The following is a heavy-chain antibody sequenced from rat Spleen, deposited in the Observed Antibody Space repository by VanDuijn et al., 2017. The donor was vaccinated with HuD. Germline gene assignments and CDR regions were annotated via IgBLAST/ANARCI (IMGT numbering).Heavy chain of an antibody. CDR3: ASSYMPFDY. Sequence: QVQLKESGPGLVQPSLTLSLTCTVSGLSLTSNSVSWIRQPPGKGLEWMGVIWNTGGTRYNSALKSRLSISKDTSKSQVFLKMNSLQTEDTATYYCASSYMPFDYWGQGVMVTVSS. CDR2: IWNTGGT. V-gene: IGHV2-41*01. J-gene: IGHJ2*01. D-gene: IGHD1-2*01. CDR1: GLSLTSNS.